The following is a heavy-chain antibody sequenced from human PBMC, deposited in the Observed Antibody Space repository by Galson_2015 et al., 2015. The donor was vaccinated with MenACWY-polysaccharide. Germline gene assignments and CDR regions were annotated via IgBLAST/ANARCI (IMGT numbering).Heavy chain of an antibody. J-gene: IGHJ4*02. D-gene: IGHD3-22*01. CDR2: IYYSGST. CDR1: GGSISSGGYY. V-gene: IGHV4-31*03. Sequence: TLSLTCTVSGGSISSGGYYWSWIRQHPGKGLEWIGYIYYSGSTYYNSSLKSRVTISVDTSKNQFSLKLSSVTAADTAVYYCARDNYYDSSGYSIWGQGTLVTVSS. CDR3: ARDNYYDSSGYSI.